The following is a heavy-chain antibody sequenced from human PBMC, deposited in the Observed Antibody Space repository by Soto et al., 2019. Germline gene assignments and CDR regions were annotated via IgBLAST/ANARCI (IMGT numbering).Heavy chain of an antibody. J-gene: IGHJ4*02. CDR1: GDTFTDHT. Sequence: QVHLVQSGAEVKKPGSSVKVSCKASGDTFTDHTVTWVRQAPGQGLEWMGRSVPTLGMANCAQTFQGRVTITADTSMTTAYLELTGLTSDDSAVYYCASGDCSGGRCYSDFDFWGQGTLVTVSS. D-gene: IGHD2-15*01. CDR2: SVPTLGMA. V-gene: IGHV1-69*02. CDR3: ASGDCSGGRCYSDFDF.